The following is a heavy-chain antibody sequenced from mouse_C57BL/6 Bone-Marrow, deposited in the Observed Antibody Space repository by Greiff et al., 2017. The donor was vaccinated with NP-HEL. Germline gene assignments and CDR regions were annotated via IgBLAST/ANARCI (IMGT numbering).Heavy chain of an antibody. CDR2: IDPETGGT. D-gene: IGHD1-1*02. CDR3: TRSHYDGDYYAMDY. Sequence: QVQLQQSGAELVRPGASVTLSCKASGYTFTDYEMHWVKQTPVHGLEWIGAIDPETGGTAYNQKFKGKAILTADKSSSTAYMELRSLTSEDSAVYYCTRSHYDGDYYAMDYWGQGTLVTVSA. CDR1: GYTFTDYE. V-gene: IGHV1-15*01. J-gene: IGHJ3*01.